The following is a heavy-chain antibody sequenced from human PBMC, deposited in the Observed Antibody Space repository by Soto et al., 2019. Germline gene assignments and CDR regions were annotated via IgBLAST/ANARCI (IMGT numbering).Heavy chain of an antibody. CDR3: AGGDYYHSSGYYFYYYTMDV. CDR2: VYYGGST. J-gene: IGHJ6*02. Sequence: SETLSLTCTVSGGSISSGGYYWSWIRQHPGKGLEWIGNVYYGGSTYYNPSLKSRVTISVETSKSQFSLKLSSVTAADTAVYYCAGGDYYHSSGYYFYYYTMDVWGQGTTVTVSS. D-gene: IGHD3-22*01. V-gene: IGHV4-39*01. CDR1: GGSISSGGYY.